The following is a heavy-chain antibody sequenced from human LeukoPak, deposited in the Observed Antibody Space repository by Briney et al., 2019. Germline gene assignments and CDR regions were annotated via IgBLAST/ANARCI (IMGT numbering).Heavy chain of an antibody. CDR2: ISRSSNYI. J-gene: IGHJ6*03. Sequence: PGGSLRLSCAASGFSFSSYTMNWVRQAPGKGLEWVSCISRSSNYIYYADSVKGRFTISRDNAKNSLYLQMNSLRAEDTAVYYCARDNGGRAMAYYYYYYMDVWGKGTTVTISS. D-gene: IGHD2-15*01. V-gene: IGHV3-21*04. CDR1: GFSFSSYT. CDR3: ARDNGGRAMAYYYYYYMDV.